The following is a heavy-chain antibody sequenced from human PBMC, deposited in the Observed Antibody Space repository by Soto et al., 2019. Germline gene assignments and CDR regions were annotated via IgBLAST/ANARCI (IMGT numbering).Heavy chain of an antibody. J-gene: IGHJ4*02. D-gene: IGHD3-10*01. CDR3: ARGSTESYPGSRIFDF. V-gene: IGHV3-23*01. Sequence: EVQLLESGGDLKQPGGSLRLSCVASGLTFGSRVMSWVRQAPGEGLQWVATITDNGGDAKYADSVRGRFVISRDNSKKTLYLQMTSLTAEDSAMYFCARGSTESYPGSRIFDFWGRGTLVTVSS. CDR1: GLTFGSRV. CDR2: ITDNGGDA.